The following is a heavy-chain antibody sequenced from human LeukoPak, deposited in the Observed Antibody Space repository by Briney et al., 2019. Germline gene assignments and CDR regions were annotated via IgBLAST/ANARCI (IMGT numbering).Heavy chain of an antibody. V-gene: IGHV4-59*01. Sequence: SETLSLTCTVSGGSISSYYWSWIRQPPGKGREWIGYIYYSGSTNYNPSLKSRVTISVDTSKNQFSLKLSSVTAADTAVYYCARDPRSGWFDPWGQGTLVTVSS. CDR1: GGSISSYY. D-gene: IGHD3-3*01. CDR2: IYYSGST. CDR3: ARDPRSGWFDP. J-gene: IGHJ5*02.